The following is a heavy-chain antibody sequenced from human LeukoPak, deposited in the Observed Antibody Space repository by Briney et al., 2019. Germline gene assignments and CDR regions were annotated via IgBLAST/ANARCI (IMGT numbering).Heavy chain of an antibody. CDR2: MNPNSGCT. CDR3: ARTRYCSGGSCYSRRPTNYFDY. D-gene: IGHD2-15*01. CDR1: GYTFTGYY. V-gene: IGHV1-2*02. Sequence: ASVKVSCKASGYTFTGYYMHWVRQASGQGLEWMGWMNPNSGCTNYAQKFEGRVSMTRDTSISTAYMELSRLRSDDTAVYYCARTRYCSGGSCYSRRPTNYFDYWGQGTLVTVSS. J-gene: IGHJ4*02.